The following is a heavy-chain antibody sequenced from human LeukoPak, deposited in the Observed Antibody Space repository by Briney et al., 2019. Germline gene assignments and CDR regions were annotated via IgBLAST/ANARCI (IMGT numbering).Heavy chain of an antibody. CDR3: ARQREYCSGVSCYSDVFDI. V-gene: IGHV4-59*08. CDR2: IYYSGST. Sequence: PSETLSLTCTVSGGSISNYYWSWIRQPPGKGLECIGYIYYSGSTNYNPSLKSRVTISVDTSKNQFSLRLSSVTAADTAVHYCARQREYCSGVSCYSDVFDIWGQGTMVTVSS. CDR1: GGSISNYY. D-gene: IGHD2-15*01. J-gene: IGHJ3*02.